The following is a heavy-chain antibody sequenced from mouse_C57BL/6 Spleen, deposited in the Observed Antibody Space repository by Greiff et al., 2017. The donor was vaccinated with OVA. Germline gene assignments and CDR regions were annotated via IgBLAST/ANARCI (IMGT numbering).Heavy chain of an antibody. D-gene: IGHD1-1*01. Sequence: VQLQQPGAELVRPGSSVKLSCKASGYTFTSYWMDWVKQRPGQGLEWIGNIYPSDSETHYNQKFKDKATLTVDKSSSTAYMQLSSLTSEDSAVYYCARGAVVATDYWYFDVWGTGTTVTVSS. CDR3: ARGAVVATDYWYFDV. CDR2: IYPSDSET. V-gene: IGHV1-61*01. CDR1: GYTFTSYW. J-gene: IGHJ1*03.